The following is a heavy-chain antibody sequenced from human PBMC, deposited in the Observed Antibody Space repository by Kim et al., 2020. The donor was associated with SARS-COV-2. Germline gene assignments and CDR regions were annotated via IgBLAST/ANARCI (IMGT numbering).Heavy chain of an antibody. Sequence: GGSLRLSCAASGFTFSSYGMHWVRQAPGKGLEWVAVISYDGSNKYYADSVKGRFTISRDNSKNTLYLQMNRLRAEDTAVYYCAKSYDSSGYYDYWGQGTL. CDR2: ISYDGSNK. V-gene: IGHV3-30*18. D-gene: IGHD3-22*01. CDR1: GFTFSSYG. CDR3: AKSYDSSGYYDY. J-gene: IGHJ4*02.